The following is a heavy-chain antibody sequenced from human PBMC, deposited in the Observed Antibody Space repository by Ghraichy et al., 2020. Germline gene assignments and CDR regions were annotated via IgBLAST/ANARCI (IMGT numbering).Heavy chain of an antibody. CDR2: IYYSGST. CDR1: GGSISSYY. J-gene: IGHJ6*03. CDR3: ARILWFGEHYMDV. V-gene: IGHV4-59*01. D-gene: IGHD3-10*01. Sequence: SETLSLTCTVSGGSISSYYWSWIRQPPGKGLEWIGYIYYSGSTNYNPSLKSRVTISVDTSKNQFSLKLSSVTAADTAVYYCARILWFGEHYMDVWGKGTTVTVSS.